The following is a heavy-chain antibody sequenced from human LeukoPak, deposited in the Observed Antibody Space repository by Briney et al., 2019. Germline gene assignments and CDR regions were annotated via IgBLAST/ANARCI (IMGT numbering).Heavy chain of an antibody. CDR3: ARESERNDGWFDP. J-gene: IGHJ5*02. Sequence: ASVKVSCKASGYTFRIHDINWVRQAPGQGLEWMGWVSPKTGRTGYAQKFQGRVYMTTNASLSTAYMELSGLRSDDTAVYFCARESERNDGWFDPWGQGTLVTVSS. V-gene: IGHV1-8*01. CDR2: VSPKTGRT. CDR1: GYTFRIHD. D-gene: IGHD1-1*01.